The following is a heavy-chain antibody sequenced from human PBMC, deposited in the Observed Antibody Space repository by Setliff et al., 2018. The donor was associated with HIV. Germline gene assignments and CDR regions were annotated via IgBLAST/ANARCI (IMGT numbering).Heavy chain of an antibody. CDR1: DGSVSSTGYY. CDR3: AREKYKFGYQVYFFDS. CDR2: IYYSGST. D-gene: IGHD5-12*01. J-gene: IGHJ4*02. Sequence: LSLTCTVSDGSVSSTGYYWSWLRQHPGKGLEWIGNIYYSGSTNYNPSLKSRLTISLDTSNTQFSLKLSSVTAADTAVYFCAREKYKFGYQVYFFDSWGQGTLVTVSS. V-gene: IGHV4-31*03.